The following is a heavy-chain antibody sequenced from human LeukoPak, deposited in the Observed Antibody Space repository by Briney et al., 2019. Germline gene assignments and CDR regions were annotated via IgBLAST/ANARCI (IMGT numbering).Heavy chain of an antibody. J-gene: IGHJ4*02. V-gene: IGHV3-23*01. D-gene: IGHD3-22*01. CDR1: DFSVTTNY. CDR2: ISGSGGST. CDR3: AKDFDDSSGLAYYFDY. Sequence: GGSLRLFCAASDFSVTTNYMSWVRQAPGKGLEWVSAISGSGGSTYYADSVKGRFTISRDNSKNTLYLQMNSLRAEDTAVYYCAKDFDDSSGLAYYFDYWGQGTLVTVSS.